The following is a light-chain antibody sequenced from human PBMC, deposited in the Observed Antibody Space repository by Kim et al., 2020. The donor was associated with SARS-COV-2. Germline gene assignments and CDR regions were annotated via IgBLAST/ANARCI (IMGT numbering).Light chain of an antibody. J-gene: IGKJ2*01. Sequence: VAPGERATLSGRASQSVSSNLAWYQQKPGQAPRLLIYGASTRATGIPARFSGSGSGTEFTLTISSLQSEDFAVYYCQQYNNWPYTFGQGTKLEI. CDR3: QQYNNWPYT. V-gene: IGKV3-15*01. CDR2: GAS. CDR1: QSVSSN.